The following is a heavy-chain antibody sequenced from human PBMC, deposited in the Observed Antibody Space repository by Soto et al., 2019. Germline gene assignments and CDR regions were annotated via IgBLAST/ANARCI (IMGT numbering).Heavy chain of an antibody. V-gene: IGHV4-39*07. D-gene: IGHD3-3*01. CDR2: IYYSGST. Sequence: PSETLSLTCTVSGGSISSSSYYWGWIRQPPGKGLEWIGSIYYSGSTYYNPSLKSRVTISVDTSKNQFSLKLSSVTAADTAVYYCARAGWGDYDFWSGPYYMDVWGKGTTVTVSS. CDR3: ARAGWGDYDFWSGPYYMDV. J-gene: IGHJ6*03. CDR1: GGSISSSSYY.